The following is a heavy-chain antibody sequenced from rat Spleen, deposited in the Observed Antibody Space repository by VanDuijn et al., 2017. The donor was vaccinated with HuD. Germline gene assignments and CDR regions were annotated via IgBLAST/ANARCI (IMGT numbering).Heavy chain of an antibody. CDR3: TSPFRWFAY. CDR2: MKYNGDT. V-gene: IGHV2S30*01. CDR1: GFSLTSYN. J-gene: IGHJ3*01. Sequence: QVQLKESGPGLVQPSQTLSLTCTVSGFSLTSYNVHWVRQPTGKGLEWMGRMKYNGDTYYNSALKSRLSISRDTSKSQVFLKMNSLQTEDTAIYFCTSPFRWFAYWGQGTLVTVSS.